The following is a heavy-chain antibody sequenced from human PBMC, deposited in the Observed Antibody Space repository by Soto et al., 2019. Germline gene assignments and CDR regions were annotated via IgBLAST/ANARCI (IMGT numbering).Heavy chain of an antibody. Sequence: SETLSLTCTVSGGSISSGGYYWSWIRQHPGRGLEWIGYIYYSGSTNSNPSLKSRITINPDTSKNQFSLQLSSVTPEDTAVYYCAREQWGLVSWGRLIDPWGQGTLVTVSS. D-gene: IGHD1-26*01. CDR2: IYYSGST. CDR3: AREQWGLVSWGRLIDP. J-gene: IGHJ5*02. CDR1: GGSISSGGYY. V-gene: IGHV4-61*08.